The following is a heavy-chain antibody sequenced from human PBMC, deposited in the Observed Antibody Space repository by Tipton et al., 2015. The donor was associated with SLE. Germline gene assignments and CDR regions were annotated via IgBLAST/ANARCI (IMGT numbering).Heavy chain of an antibody. CDR3: ARPPDGYYYGMDV. V-gene: IGHV4-39*07. CDR1: GGSISSSSYY. D-gene: IGHD5-24*01. CDR2: IYYSGST. J-gene: IGHJ6*02. Sequence: TLSLTCTVSGGSISSSSYYWGWIRQPPGKGLEWIGSIYYSGSTYYNPSLKSRVTISVDTSKNQFSLKLSSVTAADTAVYYCARPPDGYYYGMDVWGQGTTVTVSS.